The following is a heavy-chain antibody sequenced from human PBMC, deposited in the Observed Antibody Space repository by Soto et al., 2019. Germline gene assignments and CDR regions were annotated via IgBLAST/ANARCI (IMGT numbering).Heavy chain of an antibody. V-gene: IGHV1-18*01. CDR3: ARVTVGATVPFDY. CDR1: DYTFITYG. CDR2: ISAYNGST. J-gene: IGHJ4*02. Sequence: ASVKVSCKASDYTFITYGITWVRQAPGQGLEWVGWISAYNGSTSYAQKFQGRVTMTRDTSTSTVYMELSSLRSEDTAVYYCARVTVGATVPFDYWGQGTLVTVSS. D-gene: IGHD1-26*01.